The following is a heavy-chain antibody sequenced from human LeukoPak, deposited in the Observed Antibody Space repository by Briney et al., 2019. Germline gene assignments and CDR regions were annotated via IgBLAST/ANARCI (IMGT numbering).Heavy chain of an antibody. CDR3: AKSLYGSGSYYNWFDP. CDR1: GGSFSGYH. Sequence: ETLSLTCVVYGGSFSGYHGSWIRQSPGKGLECSGEINHRGSTNYNPSPKRRGTMSLDTSKNQFSLKLSSVTAADTAVYYCAKSLYGSGSYYNWFDPWGQGTLVTVSS. CDR2: INHRGST. V-gene: IGHV4-34*01. D-gene: IGHD3-10*01. J-gene: IGHJ5*02.